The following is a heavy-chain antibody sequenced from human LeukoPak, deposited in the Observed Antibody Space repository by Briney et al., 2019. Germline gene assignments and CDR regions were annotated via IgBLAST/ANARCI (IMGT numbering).Heavy chain of an antibody. J-gene: IGHJ4*02. CDR2: IKQDGSEK. CDR1: GFTFSSYW. D-gene: IGHD3-10*01. Sequence: GGSLRLSCAASGFTFSSYWMSWVRQAPGKGLEWVANIKQDGSEKYYVDSVNGRFTISRDNAKNSLYLQMNSLRAEDTAVYYCARAGPLWFGELPSDYWGQGTLVTVSS. V-gene: IGHV3-7*01. CDR3: ARAGPLWFGELPSDY.